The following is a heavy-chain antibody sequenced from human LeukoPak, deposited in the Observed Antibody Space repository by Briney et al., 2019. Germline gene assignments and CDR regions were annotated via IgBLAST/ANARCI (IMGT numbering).Heavy chain of an antibody. CDR1: GGSISSGGYY. Sequence: RASQTLSLTCTVSGGSISSGGYYWSWIRQHPGKGLKWIGYIYYSGSTYYNPSLKSRVTISVDTSKNQFSLKLSSVTAADTAVYYCARSRFYDYDFWSGYVPDAFDIWGQGTMVTVSS. CDR2: IYYSGST. J-gene: IGHJ3*02. CDR3: ARSRFYDYDFWSGYVPDAFDI. D-gene: IGHD3-3*01. V-gene: IGHV4-31*03.